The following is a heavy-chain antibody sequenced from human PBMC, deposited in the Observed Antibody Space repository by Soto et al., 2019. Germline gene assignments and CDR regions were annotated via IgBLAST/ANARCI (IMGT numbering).Heavy chain of an antibody. CDR3: ARSDWFDP. CDR1: GFTFSTYW. J-gene: IGHJ5*02. Sequence: GGSLRLSCAASGFTFSTYWMHWVRQAPGKGLVWVSRIKYDGSSTSYADSVKGRFTISRDNAKNTVYLQMNSLRAEDTALYYCARSDWFDPWGQGTLVTVSS. CDR2: IKYDGSST. V-gene: IGHV3-74*01.